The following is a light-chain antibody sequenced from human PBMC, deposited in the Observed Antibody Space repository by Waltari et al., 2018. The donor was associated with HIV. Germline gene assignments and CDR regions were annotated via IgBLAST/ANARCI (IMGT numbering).Light chain of an antibody. V-gene: IGLV2-14*01. CDR2: EVS. CDR1: SSDIGNHKY. Sequence: QSALTQPASVPGSPGQSITISCVGTSSDIGNHKYVSWFQHHPGKAPKLIIYEVSNRPSGVSDRVSGSKSGNTASLTIAGLQVEDEAEYYCNSETSAGTYVFGTGTKVTVL. CDR3: NSETSAGTYV. J-gene: IGLJ1*01.